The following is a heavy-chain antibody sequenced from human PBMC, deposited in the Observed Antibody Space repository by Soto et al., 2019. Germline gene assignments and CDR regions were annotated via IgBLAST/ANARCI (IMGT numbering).Heavy chain of an antibody. D-gene: IGHD5-12*01. J-gene: IGHJ5*02. Sequence: SQTLSLACAISGARVPSTTPSRNWIKQSAPRGREWLGRTYFRSKWYNDYAVSVKSRIIINPDTSNNQFSLQLNSVTPEDTAVYFCAKGDNLGPKTGYAFDPWGQGIMVTVSS. V-gene: IGHV6-1*01. CDR2: TYFRSKWYN. CDR3: AKGDNLGPKTGYAFDP. CDR1: GARVPSTTPS.